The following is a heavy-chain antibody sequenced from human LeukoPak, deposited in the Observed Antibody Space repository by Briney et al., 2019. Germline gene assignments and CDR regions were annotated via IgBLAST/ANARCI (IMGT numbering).Heavy chain of an antibody. Sequence: AGGSLRLSCAASGFTFSSYSMNWVRQAPGKGLEWVSSISSSSSYIYYADSVKGRFTISRDNAKNSLYLQMNSLRAEDTAVYYCARGLMTTVTNFDYWGQGTLVTVSP. CDR2: ISSSSSYI. CDR3: ARGLMTTVTNFDY. CDR1: GFTFSSYS. J-gene: IGHJ4*02. V-gene: IGHV3-21*01. D-gene: IGHD4-17*01.